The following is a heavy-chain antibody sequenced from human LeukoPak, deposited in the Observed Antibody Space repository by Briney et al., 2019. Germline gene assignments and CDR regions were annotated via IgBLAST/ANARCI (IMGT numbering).Heavy chain of an antibody. CDR2: IYYSGST. CDR3: AREGGGYCSSTSCYLDV. V-gene: IGHV4-59*01. D-gene: IGHD2-2*01. CDR1: GGSISSYY. J-gene: IGHJ6*04. Sequence: SETLSLTCTVSGGSISSYYWSWIRQPPGKGLEWIGYIYYSGSTYYNPSLKSRVTISVDTSKNQFSLKLSSVTAADTAVYYCAREGGGYCSSTSCYLDVWGKGTTVTVSS.